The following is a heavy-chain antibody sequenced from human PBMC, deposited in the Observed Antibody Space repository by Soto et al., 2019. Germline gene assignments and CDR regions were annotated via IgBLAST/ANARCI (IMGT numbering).Heavy chain of an antibody. Sequence: QVQLVQSGAEEKKPGASVKVSCKASGYTFTSYAMHWVRQAPGQRLDWMGWINAGNGNTKYSQKFQGRVTITRDTSESTAYMELSSLRSEDTAVYYCARGGWELLLRAAPNFGLDAFDIWGQGTMVTVSS. CDR1: GYTFTSYA. V-gene: IGHV1-3*05. J-gene: IGHJ3*02. CDR2: INAGNGNT. D-gene: IGHD1-26*01. CDR3: ARGGWELLLRAAPNFGLDAFDI.